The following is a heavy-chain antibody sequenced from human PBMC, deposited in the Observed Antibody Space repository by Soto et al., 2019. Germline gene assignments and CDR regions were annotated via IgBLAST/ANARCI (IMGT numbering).Heavy chain of an antibody. V-gene: IGHV6-1*01. Sequence: SQTLSLTCVLSGDSVSSNGACWYWIRQSPSRGLQWLGRIYYRSKWCNDYAASVESRMAINPDTSRNQFSLQLNYVTPEDPAVYYCARVYCSAGTCLDGLDFWGQGTTVTVSS. CDR3: ARVYCSAGTCLDGLDF. D-gene: IGHD2-15*01. CDR1: GDSVSSNGAC. J-gene: IGHJ6*02. CDR2: IYYRSKWCN.